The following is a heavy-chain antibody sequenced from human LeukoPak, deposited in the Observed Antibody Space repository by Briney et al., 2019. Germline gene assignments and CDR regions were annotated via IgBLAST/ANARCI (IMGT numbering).Heavy chain of an antibody. J-gene: IGHJ5*02. Sequence: SETLSLTCTVSGGSISSHYWSWIRQPPGKGLEWIGYIYYSGSTNYNPSLKSRVTISVDTSKNQFSLKLSSVTAADTAVYYCARGEEYYDFWSGSAANWFDPWGQGTLVTVSS. CDR2: IYYSGST. V-gene: IGHV4-59*08. CDR1: GGSISSHY. D-gene: IGHD3-3*01. CDR3: ARGEEYYDFWSGSAANWFDP.